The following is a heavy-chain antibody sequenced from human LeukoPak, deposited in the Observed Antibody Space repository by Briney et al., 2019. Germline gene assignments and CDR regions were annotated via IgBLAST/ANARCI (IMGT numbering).Heavy chain of an antibody. CDR3: ARAGEYGDYGY. Sequence: SETLSLTCAVSGGSISSGGYSWSWIRQPPGKGLEWIGYIYHSGSTYYNPSLKSRVTISVDRSKNQFSLKLSSVTAADTAVYYCARAGEYGDYGYWGQGTLVTVSS. J-gene: IGHJ4*02. D-gene: IGHD4-17*01. V-gene: IGHV4-30-2*01. CDR2: IYHSGST. CDR1: GGSISSGGYS.